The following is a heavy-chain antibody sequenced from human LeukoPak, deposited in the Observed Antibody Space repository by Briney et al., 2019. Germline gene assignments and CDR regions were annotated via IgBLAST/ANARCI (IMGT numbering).Heavy chain of an antibody. CDR2: INHSGST. D-gene: IGHD3-22*01. J-gene: IGHJ4*02. CDR3: ASSLYDSSGYYEPDIDY. CDR1: GGSFSGYY. V-gene: IGHV4-34*01. Sequence: SETLSLTCAVYGGSFSGYYWSWIRQPPGKGLEWIGEINHSGSTNYNPSLKSRVTISVDTSKSQFSLKLSSVTAADTAVYYCASSLYDSSGYYEPDIDYWGQGTLVTVSS.